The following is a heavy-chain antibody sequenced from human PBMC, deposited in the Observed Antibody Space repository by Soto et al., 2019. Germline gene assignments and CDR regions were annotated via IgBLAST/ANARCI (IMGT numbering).Heavy chain of an antibody. D-gene: IGHD2-8*02. Sequence: PGESLKISCKGSGYIFTSYWISWVRQMPGKGLEWMGRIDPSDSYTNNSPSLQGHVTISADKSISTAYLRWSSLKASDTAMYYCARRTFPLPGGGMDVWGQGTTVTVSS. V-gene: IGHV5-10-1*01. J-gene: IGHJ6*02. CDR2: IDPSDSYT. CDR1: GYIFTSYW. CDR3: ARRTFPLPGGGMDV.